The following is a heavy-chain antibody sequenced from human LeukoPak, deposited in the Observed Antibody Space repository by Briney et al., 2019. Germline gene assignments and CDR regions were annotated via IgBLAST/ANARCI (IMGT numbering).Heavy chain of an antibody. V-gene: IGHV1-2*06. CDR1: GYTFTDYY. J-gene: IGHJ4*02. CDR3: ARVYYDSSGYYFVDFDH. Sequence: ASVKVSCKASGYTFTDYYIHWVRQAPGRGLEWMGLINPNSGGTNYAQKFQGRVTMTRDTSISTAYMELSRLRSDDTAVYYCARVYYDSSGYYFVDFDHWGQGTLVTVSS. D-gene: IGHD3-22*01. CDR2: INPNSGGT.